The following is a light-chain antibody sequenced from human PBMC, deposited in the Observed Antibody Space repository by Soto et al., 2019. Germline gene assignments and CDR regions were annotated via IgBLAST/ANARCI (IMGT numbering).Light chain of an antibody. J-gene: IGKJ1*01. V-gene: IGKV3-20*01. Sequence: EIVLAQSPATLSVSPLERATLXCRASQSVSSNLAWYQQKPGQAPRLLIYGASSRATGIPDRFSGSGSGTDFTLTISRLEPEDFAVYYCQQYGSSSWAFGQGTKVDIK. CDR3: QQYGSSSWA. CDR2: GAS. CDR1: QSVSSN.